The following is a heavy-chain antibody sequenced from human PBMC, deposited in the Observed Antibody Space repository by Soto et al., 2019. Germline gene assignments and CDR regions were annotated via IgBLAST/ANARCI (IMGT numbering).Heavy chain of an antibody. D-gene: IGHD3-10*01. CDR2: INPNSGGT. J-gene: IGHJ6*02. V-gene: IGHV1-2*04. CDR1: GYTFTGYY. CDR3: ARGLRATMVRGVMDYYYYYGMDV. Sequence: ASVKVSCKASGYTFTGYYMHWVRQAPGQGLEWMGWINPNSGGTNYAQKFQGWVTMTRDTSISTAYMELSRLRSDDTAVYYCARGLRATMVRGVMDYYYYYGMDVWGQGTTVIVSS.